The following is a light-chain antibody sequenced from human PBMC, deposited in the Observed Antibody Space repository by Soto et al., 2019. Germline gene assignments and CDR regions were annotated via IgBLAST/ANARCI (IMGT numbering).Light chain of an antibody. CDR1: SRDVGGYNY. V-gene: IGLV2-8*01. CDR3: NSYVGSNTYV. Sequence: QSVLTQPPSASGSPGQSVTISCTGTSRDVGGYNYVSWYQQHPGKAPKLMIYEVSKRPSGVPDRFSGSKSGNTASLTVSGLLAEDEAEYYCNSYVGSNTYVFGTGTKVTVL. CDR2: EVS. J-gene: IGLJ1*01.